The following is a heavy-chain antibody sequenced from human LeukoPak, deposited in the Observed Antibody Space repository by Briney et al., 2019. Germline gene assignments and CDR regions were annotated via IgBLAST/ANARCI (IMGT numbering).Heavy chain of an antibody. D-gene: IGHD3-9*01. CDR3: ASSPYDILTGYQKYNWFDP. CDR1: GGSFSSYY. J-gene: IGHJ5*02. CDR2: IYTSGST. V-gene: IGHV4-59*10. Sequence: SETLSLTCAVYGGSFSSYYWSWIRQPAGKGLEWIGRIYTSGSTNYNPSLKSRVTMSVDTSKNQFSLKLSSVTAADTAVYYCASSPYDILTGYQKYNWFDPWGQGTLVTVSS.